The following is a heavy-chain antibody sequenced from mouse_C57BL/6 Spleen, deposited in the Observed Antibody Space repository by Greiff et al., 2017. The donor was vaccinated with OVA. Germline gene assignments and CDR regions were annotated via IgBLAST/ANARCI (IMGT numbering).Heavy chain of an antibody. CDR1: GYTFTSYW. Sequence: QVQLQQPGAELVKPGASVKMSCKASGYTFTSYWITWVKQRPGQGLEWIGDIYPGSGSTNYNEKFKSKATLTVDTSSSTAYMQLSSLTSEDSAVYCCASGDEGYPGLFAYWGQGTLVTVSA. D-gene: IGHD2-3*01. CDR2: IYPGSGST. J-gene: IGHJ3*01. CDR3: ASGDEGYPGLFAY. V-gene: IGHV1-55*01.